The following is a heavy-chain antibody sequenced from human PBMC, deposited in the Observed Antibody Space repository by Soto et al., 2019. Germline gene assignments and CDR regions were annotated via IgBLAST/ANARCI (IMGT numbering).Heavy chain of an antibody. D-gene: IGHD2-15*01. J-gene: IGHJ4*02. Sequence: SLRLSCAASGFTFSSYAMSWVRQAPGKGLEWVSAISGSGGSTYYADSLKGRFTISRDNSKNTLYLQMNSLRAEDTAVYYCAKDLPRGGSEFDYWGQGTLVTVSS. CDR3: AKDLPRGGSEFDY. CDR1: GFTFSSYA. CDR2: ISGSGGST. V-gene: IGHV3-23*01.